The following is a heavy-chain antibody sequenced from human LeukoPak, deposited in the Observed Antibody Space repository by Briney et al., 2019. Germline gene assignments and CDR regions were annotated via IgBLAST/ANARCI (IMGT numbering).Heavy chain of an antibody. V-gene: IGHV3-7*01. CDR3: AREWQGGIAAAGTRIEGDY. J-gene: IGHJ4*02. Sequence: GGSLRLSSAVSAFSVSGYSMTWVRQAPGKGLEWVSNIKLEGSEKNYVDYVKGRFTISRDNAENSLFLQMNSLRVEDTAVYYCAREWQGGIAAAGTRIEGDYWGQGTLVAVSS. CDR1: AFSVSGYS. CDR2: IKLEGSEK. D-gene: IGHD6-13*01.